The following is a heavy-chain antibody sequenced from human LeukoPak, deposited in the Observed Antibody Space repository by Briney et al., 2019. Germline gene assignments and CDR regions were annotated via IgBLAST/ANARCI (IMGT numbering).Heavy chain of an antibody. CDR1: GFTFSSYS. V-gene: IGHV3-21*01. D-gene: IGHD2-15*01. Sequence: PGRSLRLSCAASGFTFSSYSMNWVRQAPGKGLEWVSSISSSSSYIYYADSVKGRFTISRDNAKNSLYLQMNSLRAEDTAVYYCAREEDIVVVVATAYYGMDVWGQGTTVTVSS. CDR3: AREEDIVVVVATAYYGMDV. J-gene: IGHJ6*02. CDR2: ISSSSSYI.